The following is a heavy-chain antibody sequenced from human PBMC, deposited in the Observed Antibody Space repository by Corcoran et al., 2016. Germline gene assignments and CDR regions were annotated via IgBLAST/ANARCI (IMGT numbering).Heavy chain of an antibody. CDR2: INPSGGST. V-gene: IGHV1-46*01. CDR3: ARGSGGSYPHTYYFDY. CDR1: GYTFTSYY. D-gene: IGHD1-26*01. Sequence: QVQLVQSGAEVKKPGASVKVSCKASGYTFTSYYMHWVRQAPGQGLEWMGIINPSGGSTSYAQKFQGRVTMTRDTSTSTVYMELSSLRSEDTAGYYCARGSGGSYPHTYYFDYWGQGTLVTVSS. J-gene: IGHJ4*02.